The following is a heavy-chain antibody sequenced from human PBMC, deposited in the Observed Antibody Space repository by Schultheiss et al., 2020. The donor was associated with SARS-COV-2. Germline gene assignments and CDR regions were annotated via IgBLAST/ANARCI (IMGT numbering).Heavy chain of an antibody. J-gene: IGHJ3*02. CDR2: ISGSGGST. CDR1: GFTFSSYA. Sequence: ESLKISCAASGFTFSSYAMSWVRQAPGKGLEWVSAISGSGGSTYYADSVKGRFTISRDNSKNTLYLQMNSLRAEDTAVYYCATGGDAFDIWGQGTMVTVSS. V-gene: IGHV3-23*01. CDR3: ATGGDAFDI.